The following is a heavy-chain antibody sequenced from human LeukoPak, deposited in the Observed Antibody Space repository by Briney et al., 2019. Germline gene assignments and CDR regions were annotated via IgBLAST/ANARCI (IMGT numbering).Heavy chain of an antibody. J-gene: IGHJ4*02. CDR2: IYHSGST. V-gene: IGHV4-4*02. CDR3: ARVSGSSGYYGFDY. D-gene: IGHD3-22*01. CDR1: GGSISSSNW. Sequence: SETLSLTCAVSGGSISSSNWWSWVRPPPGKGLEWIGEIYHSGSTNYNPSLKSRVTISVDKSKNQFSLKLSSVTAADTAVYYCARVSGSSGYYGFDYWGQGTLVTVSS.